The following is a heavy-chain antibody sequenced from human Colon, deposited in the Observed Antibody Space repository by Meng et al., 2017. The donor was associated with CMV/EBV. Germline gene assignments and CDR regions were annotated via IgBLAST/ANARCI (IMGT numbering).Heavy chain of an antibody. Sequence: AAGFTFSDAWRSWVRQAPGKGLEWVGRIKTKANGETIDYAAPVKGRFTISRDDSKNTLYLQMNNLRTEDTGIYYCNTETGPWYRVYWGQGTLVTVSS. D-gene: IGHD1-26*01. V-gene: IGHV3-15*01. CDR3: NTETGPWYRVY. CDR2: IKTKANGETI. CDR1: GFTFSDAW. J-gene: IGHJ4*02.